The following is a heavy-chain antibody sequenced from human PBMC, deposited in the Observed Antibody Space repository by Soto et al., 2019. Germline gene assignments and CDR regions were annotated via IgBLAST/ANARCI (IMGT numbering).Heavy chain of an antibody. CDR1: GGIFSSYA. Sequence: GASVKVSCKASGGIFSSYAISWVRQAPGQGLEWMGGIIPIFGTANYAQKFQGRVTITADKSTSTAYMELSSLRSEDTAVYYCARDLSSTSPNWFDPWGQGTLVTVSS. CDR2: IIPIFGTA. V-gene: IGHV1-69*06. CDR3: ARDLSSTSPNWFDP. J-gene: IGHJ5*02. D-gene: IGHD2-2*01.